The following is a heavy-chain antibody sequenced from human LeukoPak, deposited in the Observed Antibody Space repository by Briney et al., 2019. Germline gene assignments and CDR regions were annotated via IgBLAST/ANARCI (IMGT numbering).Heavy chain of an antibody. CDR1: GFTLSNYW. D-gene: IGHD1-26*01. CDR2: ISEDGRAT. Sequence: GGSLRLSCAASGFTLSNYWIHWVRQAPGKGLVWVSRISEDGRATTYADYVKGRFTISKDNAKNSVYLQMNSLRAEDTAVYYCATTNYQTLRSGSEDYFDYWGQGTLVTVSS. V-gene: IGHV3-74*01. J-gene: IGHJ4*02. CDR3: ATTNYQTLRSGSEDYFDY.